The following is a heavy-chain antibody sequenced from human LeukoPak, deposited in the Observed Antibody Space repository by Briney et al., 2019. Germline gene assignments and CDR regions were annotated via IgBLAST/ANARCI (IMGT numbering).Heavy chain of an antibody. CDR1: GGSFSGYY. V-gene: IGHV4-34*01. CDR2: INHSGST. Sequence: KASETLSLTCAVYGGSFSGYYWSWIRQPPGKGPEWIGEINHSGSTNYNPSLKSRVTISVDTSKNQFSLKLSSVTAADTAVYYCARVVTIFGVVKDGMDVWGQGTTVTVSS. D-gene: IGHD3-3*01. CDR3: ARVVTIFGVVKDGMDV. J-gene: IGHJ6*02.